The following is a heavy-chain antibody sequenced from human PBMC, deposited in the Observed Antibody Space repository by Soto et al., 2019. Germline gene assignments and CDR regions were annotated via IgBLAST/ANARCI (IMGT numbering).Heavy chain of an antibody. CDR1: GYSFTSYG. Sequence: QVQLVQSGAEVKKPGASVKVSCKASGYSFTSYGISWVRQAPGQGLEWMGWISAYNGNTNYAQKLQGRVTMTTDTSTSTAYRELRSLRSDDTAGYHCARDNGFGESDVWGQGTTVTVSS. CDR3: ARDNGFGESDV. V-gene: IGHV1-18*01. J-gene: IGHJ6*02. CDR2: ISAYNGNT. D-gene: IGHD3-10*01.